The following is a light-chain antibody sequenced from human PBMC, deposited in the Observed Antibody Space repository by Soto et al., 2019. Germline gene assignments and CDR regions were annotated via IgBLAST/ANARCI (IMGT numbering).Light chain of an antibody. CDR3: QQYGSSPWT. Sequence: EIVLTQSPGTQSLSPGERATLSCRASQSVSSSYLAWYQQKSGQAPRLLIYGASSRATGIPDRFSGSASGTDFTLTISRLEPEDFAVYFCQQYGSSPWTFGQGTKV. V-gene: IGKV3-20*01. J-gene: IGKJ1*01. CDR1: QSVSSSY. CDR2: GAS.